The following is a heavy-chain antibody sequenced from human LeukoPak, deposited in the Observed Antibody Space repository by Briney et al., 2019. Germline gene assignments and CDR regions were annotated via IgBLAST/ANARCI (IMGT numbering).Heavy chain of an antibody. J-gene: IGHJ6*02. CDR3: ARSNWGYYYYGMDV. V-gene: IGHV4-4*02. CDR1: GGSISSSNW. Sequence: SETLSLTCAVSGGSISSSNWWSWVRQPPGKGLEWIGEIYHIGSTNYNPSLKSRVTISVDKSKNQFSLKLSSVTAADTAVYYCARSNWGYYYYGMDVWGQGTTVTVSS. CDR2: IYHIGST. D-gene: IGHD7-27*01.